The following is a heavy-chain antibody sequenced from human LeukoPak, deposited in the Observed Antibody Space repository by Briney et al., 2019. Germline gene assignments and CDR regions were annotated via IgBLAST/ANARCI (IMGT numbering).Heavy chain of an antibody. V-gene: IGHV1-18*01. CDR2: ISAYNGNT. Sequence: GASVKVSCKASGYTFTSYGISWVRQAPGQGLEWMGWISAYNGNTNYAQKLQGRVTMTTDTSTSTAYMELRSLRSDDTAVYYCAREIFAYGDYVFPFDYWGQGTLVTVSS. D-gene: IGHD4-17*01. CDR3: AREIFAYGDYVFPFDY. CDR1: GYTFTSYG. J-gene: IGHJ4*02.